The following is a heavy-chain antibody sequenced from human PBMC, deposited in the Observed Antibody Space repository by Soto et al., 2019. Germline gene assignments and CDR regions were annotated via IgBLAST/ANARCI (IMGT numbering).Heavy chain of an antibody. D-gene: IGHD3-10*01. CDR1: GGTFSSYA. CDR2: IIPIFGTA. J-gene: IGHJ4*02. CDR3: ARDLITMVRGVTDRYCFHY. Sequence: SVKVSCKAFGGTFSSYAISWVRQAPGQGLEWMGGIIPIFGTANYAQKFQGRVTITADESTSTAYMELSSLRSEDTAVYYCARDLITMVRGVTDRYCFHYWGQGTLVTVSS. V-gene: IGHV1-69*13.